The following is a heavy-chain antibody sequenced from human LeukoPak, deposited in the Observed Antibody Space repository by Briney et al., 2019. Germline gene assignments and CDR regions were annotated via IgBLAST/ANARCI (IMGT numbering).Heavy chain of an antibody. CDR2: IYYSGST. CDR3: ARSHPWYYYYYMDV. Sequence: SSETLSLTCTVSGGSISSYYWSWIRQPPGKGLEWIGYIYYSGSTNYNPSLKSRVTISVDTSKNQFSLKLSSVTAADTAVYYCARSHPWYYYYYMDVWGNGTTVTVSS. CDR1: GGSISSYY. V-gene: IGHV4-59*01. J-gene: IGHJ6*03.